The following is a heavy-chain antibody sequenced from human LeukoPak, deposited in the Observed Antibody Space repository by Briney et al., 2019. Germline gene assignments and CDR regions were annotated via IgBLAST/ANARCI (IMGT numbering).Heavy chain of an antibody. D-gene: IGHD3-22*01. J-gene: IGHJ1*01. Sequence: TSETLSLTCTVSGYSISSGYYWSWIRQPPGRGLEWIGYIYYSGSTNYNPSLKSRVTISVDTSKNQFSLKLSSVTAADTAVYYCARDRGDSSGFEYFQHWGQGTLVTVSS. CDR3: ARDRGDSSGFEYFQH. V-gene: IGHV4-61*01. CDR1: GYSISSGYY. CDR2: IYYSGST.